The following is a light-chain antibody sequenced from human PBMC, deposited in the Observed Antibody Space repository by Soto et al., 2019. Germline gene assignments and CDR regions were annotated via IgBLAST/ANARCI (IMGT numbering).Light chain of an antibody. J-gene: IGKJ1*01. CDR2: MAS. V-gene: IGKV1-5*03. Sequence: DIQITPSPSTLSRSVGDRVPITCLGGLTISSGLAWYQQSPGKAPKLLIYMASTLKSGVPSRFSGSGSGTEFTLNISSLQPDDFATYYCQHYNSYSEAFGQGTKVDIK. CDR1: LTISSG. CDR3: QHYNSYSEA.